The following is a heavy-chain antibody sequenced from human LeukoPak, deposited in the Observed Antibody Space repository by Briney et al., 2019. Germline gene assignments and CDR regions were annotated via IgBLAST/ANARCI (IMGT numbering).Heavy chain of an antibody. CDR3: ARDLNWETY. J-gene: IGHJ4*02. V-gene: IGHV3-21*01. D-gene: IGHD7-27*01. Sequence: GGSLRLSCAGSGFTFSRHSMNWVRQAPGKGLEWVSSISTSSSYIYYADSVKDRFTISRDNARNSLFLQMNSLRAEDTAVYYCARDLNWETYWGQGTLVSVSS. CDR1: GFTFSRHS. CDR2: ISTSSSYI.